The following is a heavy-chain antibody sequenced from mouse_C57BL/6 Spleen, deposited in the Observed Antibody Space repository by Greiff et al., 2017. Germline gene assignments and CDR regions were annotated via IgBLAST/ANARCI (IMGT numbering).Heavy chain of an antibody. CDR1: GYAFSSSW. CDR2: IYPGDGDT. D-gene: IGHD2-4*01. V-gene: IGHV1-82*01. CDR3: ARGDYDEGNAMDY. J-gene: IGHJ4*01. Sequence: QVQLQQSGPELVKPGASVKISCKASGYAFSSSWMNWVKQRPGKGLEWIGRIYPGDGDTNYNGKFKGKAKLTADKSSSTAYMQLSSLTSEDSAVYVCARGDYDEGNAMDYWGQGTSVTVSS.